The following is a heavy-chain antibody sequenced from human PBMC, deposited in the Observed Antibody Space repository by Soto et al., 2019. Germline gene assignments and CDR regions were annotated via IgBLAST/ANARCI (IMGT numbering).Heavy chain of an antibody. CDR3: ARDWFNWNYLENYYYYYGMDA. CDR2: IYYSGST. J-gene: IGHJ6*02. CDR1: GGSISSYY. D-gene: IGHD1-7*01. Sequence: SETLSLTCTVSGGSISSYYWSWIRQPPGKGLEWIGYIYYSGSTNYNPSLKSRVTISVDTSKNQFSLKLSSVTAADTAVYYCARDWFNWNYLENYYYYYGMDAWGQGTTVTVSS. V-gene: IGHV4-59*01.